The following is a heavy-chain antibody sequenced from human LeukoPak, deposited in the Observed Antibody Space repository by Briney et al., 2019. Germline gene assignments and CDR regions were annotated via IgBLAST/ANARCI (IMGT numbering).Heavy chain of an antibody. Sequence: ASVKVSCKASGYTFTRYGISWVRQAPGQGLEWMGWISAYNGNTNYEQKLQGRVTMTTDTSTSTAYMELRSLRSDDTAVYYCARVGIMPRVWNYGEVDWFDPWGQGTLVTVSS. V-gene: IGHV1-18*01. CDR3: ARVGIMPRVWNYGEVDWFDP. CDR2: ISAYNGNT. D-gene: IGHD4-17*01. CDR1: GYTFTRYG. J-gene: IGHJ5*02.